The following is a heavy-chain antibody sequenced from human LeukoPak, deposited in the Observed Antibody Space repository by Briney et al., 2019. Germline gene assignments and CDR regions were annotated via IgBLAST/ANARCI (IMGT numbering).Heavy chain of an antibody. CDR3: AKFCRVVRGVDSPYGLGPPDDGMDD. J-gene: IGHJ6*02. D-gene: IGHD3-10*01. V-gene: IGHV3-30*18. CDR2: ISYDGSNK. CDR1: GFTFSSYG. Sequence: GGSLRLSCSASGFTFSSYGMPWVRQAPGKGLEWVAVISYDGSNKYYADSVKGRFTISRDNSKNTQYLQMNSLRAEDTAVYYCAKFCRVVRGVDSPYGLGPPDDGMDDWGQGTTVTVSS.